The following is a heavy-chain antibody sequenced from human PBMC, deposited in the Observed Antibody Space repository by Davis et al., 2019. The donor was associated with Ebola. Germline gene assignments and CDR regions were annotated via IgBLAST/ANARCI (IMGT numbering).Heavy chain of an antibody. Sequence: GGSLRLSCAASGFTFSSSAMSWVRQAPGKGLEWVSAIRGSGDYTQYADSVKGRFTISRDNSKNTLYLQMNSLRAEDTAVYYCAKGVTMVRPKSPYFDYWGQGTLVTVSS. CDR1: GFTFSSSA. D-gene: IGHD3-10*01. CDR2: IRGSGDYT. J-gene: IGHJ4*02. CDR3: AKGVTMVRPKSPYFDY. V-gene: IGHV3-23*01.